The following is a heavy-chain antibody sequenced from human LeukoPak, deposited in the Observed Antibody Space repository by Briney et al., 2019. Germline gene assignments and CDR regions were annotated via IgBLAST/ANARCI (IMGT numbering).Heavy chain of an antibody. CDR1: GGTFISYA. Sequence: GASVKVSCKASGGTFISYAISWVRQAPGQGLEWLGGIITIFGTANYAQKFQGRVTITADESTSAAYMELSSLRAEDTAVYYCARGVSSGWYVFDYWGQGNLVTVSS. J-gene: IGHJ4*02. V-gene: IGHV1-69*13. D-gene: IGHD6-19*01. CDR3: ARGVSSGWYVFDY. CDR2: IITIFGTA.